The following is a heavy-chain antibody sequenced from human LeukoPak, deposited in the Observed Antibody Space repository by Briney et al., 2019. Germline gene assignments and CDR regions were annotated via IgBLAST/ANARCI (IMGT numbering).Heavy chain of an antibody. J-gene: IGHJ3*02. V-gene: IGHV4-39*01. D-gene: IGHD2-2*01. CDR2: IYYSGST. CDR1: GGSISSSSYY. CDR3: ARLSSLDAFDI. Sequence: WETLSLTCNVSGGSISSSSYYWGWIRQPPGKGLEWIGSIYYSGSTYYNPSLKSRVTISVDTSKNQFSLKLSSVTAADTAVYYCARLSSLDAFDIWGQGTMVTVSS.